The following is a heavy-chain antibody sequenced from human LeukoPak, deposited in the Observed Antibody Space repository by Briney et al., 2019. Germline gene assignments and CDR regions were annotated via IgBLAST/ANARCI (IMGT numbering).Heavy chain of an antibody. CDR1: GGSISSSSYY. D-gene: IGHD1-26*01. Sequence: PSETLSLTCTVSGGSISSSSYYWGWIRQPPGKGLEWIGSIYYSGSTYYNPSLKSRVTISVDTSKNQFSLKLNSVTAADTAVYYCARIVGASDYWGQGTLVTVSS. V-gene: IGHV4-39*01. J-gene: IGHJ4*02. CDR2: IYYSGST. CDR3: ARIVGASDY.